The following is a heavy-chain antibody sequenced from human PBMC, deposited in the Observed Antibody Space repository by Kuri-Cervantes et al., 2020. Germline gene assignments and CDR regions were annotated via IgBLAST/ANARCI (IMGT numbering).Heavy chain of an antibody. CDR2: INHSGST. Sequence: GSLRLSCAVYGGTFSGYFWSWIRQSPEKGLEWIGEINHSGSTNYNPSLKSRVTISVDTSKNQFSLKLSSVSAADTAIYYCASQKYSDSSGNYFGGYYFDHWGQGTQVTVSS. CDR1: GGTFSGYF. CDR3: ASQKYSDSSGNYFGGYYFDH. D-gene: IGHD3-22*01. V-gene: IGHV4-34*01. J-gene: IGHJ4*02.